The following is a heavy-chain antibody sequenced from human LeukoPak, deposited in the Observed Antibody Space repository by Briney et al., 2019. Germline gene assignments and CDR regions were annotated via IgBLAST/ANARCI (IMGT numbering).Heavy chain of an antibody. D-gene: IGHD5-24*01. CDR1: GFTFSSYE. V-gene: IGHV3-48*03. Sequence: PGGSLSLSCAASGFTFSSYEMNWVRQAPGKGLEWVSYISSSGSTIYYADSVKGRFTISRDNAKNSLYLQMNSLRAEDTAVYYCARLSRDGYAFDYWGQGTLVTVSS. CDR3: ARLSRDGYAFDY. J-gene: IGHJ4*02. CDR2: ISSSGSTI.